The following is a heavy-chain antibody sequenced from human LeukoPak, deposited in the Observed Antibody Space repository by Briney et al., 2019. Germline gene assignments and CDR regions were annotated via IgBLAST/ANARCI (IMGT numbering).Heavy chain of an antibody. Sequence: SVKVSCKASGGTFSSYAISWVRQAPGQGLEWMGRIIPILGIANYAQKFQGRVTITADKSTSTAYMELSSLRSEDTAVYYCARRGAARRGKNWFDPWGQGTLVTVSS. J-gene: IGHJ5*02. CDR3: ARRGAARRGKNWFDP. CDR2: IIPILGIA. V-gene: IGHV1-69*04. D-gene: IGHD6-6*01. CDR1: GGTFSSYA.